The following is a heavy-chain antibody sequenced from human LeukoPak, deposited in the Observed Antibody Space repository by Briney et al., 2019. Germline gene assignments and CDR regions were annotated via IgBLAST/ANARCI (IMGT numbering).Heavy chain of an antibody. D-gene: IGHD2-2*01. V-gene: IGHV4-4*02. Sequence: PSETLSLTCAASGGSISSSNWWSWVRQPPGQGLEWIGEIYHSGSTNYNPSLKSRVTISVDKSKNQFSLKLSSVTAADTAVYYCARGFDCSSTSCYPAFDIWGQGTMVTVSS. CDR1: GGSISSSNW. J-gene: IGHJ3*02. CDR2: IYHSGST. CDR3: ARGFDCSSTSCYPAFDI.